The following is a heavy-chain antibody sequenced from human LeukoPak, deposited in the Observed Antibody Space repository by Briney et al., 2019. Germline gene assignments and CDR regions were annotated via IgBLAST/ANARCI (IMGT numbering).Heavy chain of an antibody. CDR2: TTGSGGST. D-gene: IGHD1-26*01. CDR1: GFTFSNYA. J-gene: IGHJ4*02. V-gene: IGHV3-23*01. CDR3: ARLVGATTMIDY. Sequence: HPGGSLRLSGAASGFTFSNYAMSWVRQAPGKGLEWVSSTTGSGGSTYYADSVKGRFTISRDNSKNTMYVQMNSLRGEDTAVYYCARLVGATTMIDYWGQGTLVTVSS.